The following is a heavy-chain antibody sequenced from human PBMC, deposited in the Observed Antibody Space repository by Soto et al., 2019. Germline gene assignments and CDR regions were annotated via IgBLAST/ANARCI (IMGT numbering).Heavy chain of an antibody. CDR1: GFTFSSYS. V-gene: IGHV3-48*01. CDR3: ARIGYSSWIDH. CDR2: ISSRSSTI. J-gene: IGHJ4*02. Sequence: GGSLRLSCAASGFTFSSYSMNWVRQAPGEGLEWVSYISSRSSTIFYADSVKGRFTISRDNAKNSLYLQMNSLRAEDTAVYYCARIGYSSWIDHWGQGTLVTVSS. D-gene: IGHD6-6*01.